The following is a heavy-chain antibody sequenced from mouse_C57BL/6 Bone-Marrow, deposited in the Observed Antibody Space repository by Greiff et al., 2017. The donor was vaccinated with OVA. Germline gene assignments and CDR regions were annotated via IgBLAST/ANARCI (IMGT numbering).Heavy chain of an antibody. CDR2: INPNNGGT. CDR1: GYTFTDYN. D-gene: IGHD1-1*01. Sequence: EVKLQESGPELVKPGASVKIPCKASGYTFTDYNMDWVKQSHGKSLEWLGDINPNNGGTIYNQKFKGKATLTVDKSSSTAYMELRSLTSEDTAVYYCARWGFITTVVAEAYWGQGTLVTVSA. J-gene: IGHJ3*01. CDR3: ARWGFITTVVAEAY. V-gene: IGHV1-18*01.